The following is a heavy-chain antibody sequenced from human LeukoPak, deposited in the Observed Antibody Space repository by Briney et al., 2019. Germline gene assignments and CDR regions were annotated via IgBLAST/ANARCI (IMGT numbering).Heavy chain of an antibody. Sequence: SETLSLTCTVSGGSISSSSYYWGWIRQPPGKGLEWIGCIYYSGSTYYNPSLRSRVTISVDTSKNQFSLKLSSVTAADAAVYYCATIIPGSSPSYITHWYLDLWGRGTLVTVSS. CDR1: GGSISSSSYY. CDR3: ATIIPGSSPSYITHWYLDL. J-gene: IGHJ2*01. D-gene: IGHD6-6*01. CDR2: IYYSGST. V-gene: IGHV4-39*07.